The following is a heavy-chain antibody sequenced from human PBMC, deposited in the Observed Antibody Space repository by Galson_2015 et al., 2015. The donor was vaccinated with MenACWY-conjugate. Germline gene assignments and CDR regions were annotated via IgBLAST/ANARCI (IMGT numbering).Heavy chain of an antibody. V-gene: IGHV3-11*05. Sequence: SLRLSCAASGFTFSDYYMSWIRQAPGKGLEWVSYISSSSSYTNYADSVKGRFTISRDNAKNSLYLQMNSPRAEDTAVYYCARVRQYQLLWDYWGQGTLVTVSS. CDR1: GFTFSDYY. J-gene: IGHJ4*02. CDR2: ISSSSSYT. CDR3: ARVRQYQLLWDY. D-gene: IGHD2-2*01.